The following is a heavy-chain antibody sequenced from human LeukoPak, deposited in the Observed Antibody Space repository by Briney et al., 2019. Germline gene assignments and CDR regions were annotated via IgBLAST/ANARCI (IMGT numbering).Heavy chain of an antibody. V-gene: IGHV4-59*08. CDR2: IYYSGNT. Sequence: SETLSLTCTVSGGSISSYYWSWIRQPPGKGLEWIGYIYYSGNTNYNPSLKSRVSITIDTSKSQFSLKLSSVTAADTAVYYCARGLYYYDSSGYYSTAYYFDYWSQGTLVTVSS. J-gene: IGHJ4*02. CDR3: ARGLYYYDSSGYYSTAYYFDY. D-gene: IGHD3-22*01. CDR1: GGSISSYY.